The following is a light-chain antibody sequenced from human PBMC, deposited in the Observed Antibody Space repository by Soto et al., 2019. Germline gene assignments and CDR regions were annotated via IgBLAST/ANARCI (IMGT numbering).Light chain of an antibody. Sequence: EVVLTQSPATLSASPGDRATLSCRASQSVSSNLAWYQQKPGQAPRLLIYAASTRATGIPDRFSGSVSGTGFTLTISRLEPEDFAVYYCQQYGSSPPWTFGQGTKVDIK. CDR2: AAS. V-gene: IGKV3-20*01. CDR1: QSVSSN. CDR3: QQYGSSPPWT. J-gene: IGKJ1*01.